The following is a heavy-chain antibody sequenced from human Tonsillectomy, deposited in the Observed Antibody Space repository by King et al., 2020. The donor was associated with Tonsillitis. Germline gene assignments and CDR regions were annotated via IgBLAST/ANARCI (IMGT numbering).Heavy chain of an antibody. V-gene: IGHV3-33*01. D-gene: IGHD1/OR15-1a*01. CDR2: IWSDGSNK. J-gene: IGHJ4*02. CDR1: GFTFSTYG. Sequence: VQLVESGGGVVQPGRSLRLSCAASGFTFSTYGMHWVRQAPGKGLQWVAVIWSDGSNKYYADSVKGRFTISRDNSKNTLYLQMNSRRAEDTAVYYCARGATGPTYWGQGTLVTVSS. CDR3: ARGATGPTY.